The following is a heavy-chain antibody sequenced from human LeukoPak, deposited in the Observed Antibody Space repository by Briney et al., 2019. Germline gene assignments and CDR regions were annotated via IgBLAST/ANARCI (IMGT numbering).Heavy chain of an antibody. Sequence: SETLSLTCTVSGGSISSFYWSWIRQPPGKGPEWIGYIYYTGTTNYSPSLKSRVTISVDTSKNQFSLKLSSVTAADTAMYYCARAVLATKSEHWFDPWGQGILVTVSS. CDR2: IYYTGTT. CDR3: ARAVLATKSEHWFDP. V-gene: IGHV4-59*01. D-gene: IGHD2-8*01. J-gene: IGHJ5*02. CDR1: GGSISSFY.